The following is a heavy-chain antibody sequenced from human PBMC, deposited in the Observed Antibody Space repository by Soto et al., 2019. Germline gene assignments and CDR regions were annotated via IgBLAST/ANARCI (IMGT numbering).Heavy chain of an antibody. CDR2: ISSSSSYI. J-gene: IGHJ3*02. Sequence: GSLRLSCAASGFTFSSYSVNWVRQAPGKGLEWVSSISSSSSYIYYADSVKGRFTISRDNAKNSLYLQVNSLRAEDTAVYYCARDYYDSSGYYSGAFDIWGQGTMVTVSS. V-gene: IGHV3-21*01. D-gene: IGHD3-22*01. CDR3: ARDYYDSSGYYSGAFDI. CDR1: GFTFSSYS.